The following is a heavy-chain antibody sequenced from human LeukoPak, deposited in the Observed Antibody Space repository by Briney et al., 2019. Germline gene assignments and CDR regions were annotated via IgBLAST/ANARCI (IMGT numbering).Heavy chain of an antibody. Sequence: SETLSLTCTVSGYSISSGYYWGWIRQPPGQGLEWIGSIYHSGSTYYNPSLKSRATISVDTSKNQFSLKLSSVTAADTAVYYCARLAVAVNDAFDIWGQGTMVTVSS. J-gene: IGHJ3*02. CDR3: ARLAVAVNDAFDI. V-gene: IGHV4-38-2*02. CDR2: IYHSGST. D-gene: IGHD6-19*01. CDR1: GYSISSGYY.